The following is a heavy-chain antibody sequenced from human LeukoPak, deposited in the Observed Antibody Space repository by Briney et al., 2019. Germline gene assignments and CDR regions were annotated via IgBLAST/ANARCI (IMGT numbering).Heavy chain of an antibody. D-gene: IGHD3-10*01. CDR3: ARGSDYYGSGSYPFLF. V-gene: IGHV4-59*01. CDR1: GGSISSYY. Sequence: SETLSLTCTVSGGSISSYYWSWIRQPPGKGLEWIGYIYYSGSTNYNPSLKSRVTISADTSKNQFSLKLSSVTAADTAVYYCARGSDYYGSGSYPFLFWGQGTLVTVSS. CDR2: IYYSGST. J-gene: IGHJ4*02.